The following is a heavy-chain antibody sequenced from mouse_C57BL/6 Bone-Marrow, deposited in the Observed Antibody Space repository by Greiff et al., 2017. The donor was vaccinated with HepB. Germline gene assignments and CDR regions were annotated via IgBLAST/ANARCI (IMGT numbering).Heavy chain of an antibody. V-gene: IGHV5-4*01. CDR2: ISDGGSYT. CDR1: GFTFSSYA. D-gene: IGHD2-4*01. Sequence: EVQLVESGGGLVKPGGSLKLSCAASGFTFSSYAMSWVRQTPEKRLEWVATISDGGSYTYYPDNVKGRFTISRDNAKNNLYLQMSHLKSEDTAMYYCARDAIYYDYDGGFAYWGQGTLVTVSA. J-gene: IGHJ3*01. CDR3: ARDAIYYDYDGGFAY.